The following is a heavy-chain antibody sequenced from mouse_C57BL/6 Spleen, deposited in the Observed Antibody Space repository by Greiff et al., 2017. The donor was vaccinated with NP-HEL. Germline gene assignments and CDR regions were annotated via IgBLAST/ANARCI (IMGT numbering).Heavy chain of an antibody. D-gene: IGHD1-1*01. CDR3: AREGVITAVVASYWYFDV. V-gene: IGHV1-72*01. Sequence: VQLQQPGAELVKPGASVKLSCKASGYTFTSYWMHWVKQRPGRGLEWIGRIDPNSGGTKYNEKFKSKATLTVDKPSSTAYMQLSSLTSEDSAVYYCAREGVITAVVASYWYFDVWGTGTTVTVSS. J-gene: IGHJ1*03. CDR2: IDPNSGGT. CDR1: GYTFTSYW.